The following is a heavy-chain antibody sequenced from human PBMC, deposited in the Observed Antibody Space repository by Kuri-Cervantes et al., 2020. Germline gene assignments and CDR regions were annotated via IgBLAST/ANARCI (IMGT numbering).Heavy chain of an antibody. CDR3: ARNYGTGSYYNWFDA. CDR1: GFTVSNYS. CDR2: ISISSNTV. J-gene: IGHJ5*02. D-gene: IGHD3-10*01. Sequence: ESLTLSCAASGFTVSNYSMTWVRQAPGTGLEWISYISISSNTVYYADSVRGRFTISGDSAKHSLYLQMNSLRDEDTAVYYCARNYGTGSYYNWFDAWGQGTMVTVSS. V-gene: IGHV3-48*02.